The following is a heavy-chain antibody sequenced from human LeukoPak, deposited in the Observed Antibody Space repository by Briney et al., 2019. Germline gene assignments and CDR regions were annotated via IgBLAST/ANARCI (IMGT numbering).Heavy chain of an antibody. V-gene: IGHV3-53*01. CDR3: ARGCCYERSGYCPFDY. J-gene: IGHJ4*02. Sequence: GGSLRLSCAASGFIVSNNYMNWVRQAPGKGLEWVSIIYSGGGTYYADSVKGRFTISRDNSKKTLYLQMNSLRADDTAVYYCARGCCYERSGYCPFDYWGPGTLVTVSS. CDR1: GFIVSNNY. D-gene: IGHD3-22*01. CDR2: IYSGGGT.